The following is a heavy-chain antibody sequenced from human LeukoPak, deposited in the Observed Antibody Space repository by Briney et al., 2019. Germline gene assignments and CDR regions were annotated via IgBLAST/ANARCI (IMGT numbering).Heavy chain of an antibody. J-gene: IGHJ1*01. CDR2: FDLEDGKT. D-gene: IGHD4-11*01. Sequence: ASVKVTCKVSGYTLTELSMHWVRQAPGKGLEWMGGFDLEDGKTIYAQKFQGRVTMTEDTSTDTAYMELSSLRSEDTAVYYCATVSTVTVAEYFQHWGQGTLVTVSS. CDR1: GYTLTELS. V-gene: IGHV1-24*01. CDR3: ATVSTVTVAEYFQH.